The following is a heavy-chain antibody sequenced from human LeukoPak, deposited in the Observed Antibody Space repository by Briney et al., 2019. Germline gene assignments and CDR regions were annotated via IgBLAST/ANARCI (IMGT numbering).Heavy chain of an antibody. Sequence: GESLKISCKGSGYRFTNYWIGWVRQMPGKGLEWMRIIYPGDSNTRYSPSFQGQVTISADKSISTAYLQWSSLKASDTAMYYCARAGGRNYDSSGYYKYFDYWGQGTLVTVSS. J-gene: IGHJ4*02. D-gene: IGHD3-22*01. CDR2: IYPGDSNT. CDR1: GYRFTNYW. CDR3: ARAGGRNYDSSGYYKYFDY. V-gene: IGHV5-51*01.